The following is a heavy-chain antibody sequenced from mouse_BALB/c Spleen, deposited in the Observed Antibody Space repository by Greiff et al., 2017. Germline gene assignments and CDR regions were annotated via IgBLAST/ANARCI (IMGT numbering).Heavy chain of an antibody. V-gene: IGHV5-17*02. CDR1: GFTFSSFG. J-gene: IGHJ3*01. CDR2: ISSGSSTN. Sequence: EVKLVESGGGLVQPGGSLKLSCAASGFTFSSFGMHWVRQAPEKGLEWVAYISSGSSTNYYADTVKGRFTISRDNPKNTLFLQMTSLRFEDTDMYYCARWGGDYGGFAYWGQGTLVTVSA. D-gene: IGHD2-13*01. CDR3: ARWGGDYGGFAY.